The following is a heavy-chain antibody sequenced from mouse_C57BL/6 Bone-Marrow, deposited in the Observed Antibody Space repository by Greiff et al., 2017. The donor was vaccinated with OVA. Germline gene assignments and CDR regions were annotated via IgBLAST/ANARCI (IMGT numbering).Heavy chain of an antibody. Sequence: EVQLVESGGDLVKPGGSLKLSCAASGFTFSSYGMSWVRQTPDKRLEWVGTISSGGSYTYYPDSVKGRFTISRDNAKNTRYLQMGSLKSEDTAMYYCARPHYDYWGQGTLVTVSA. CDR2: ISSGGSYT. CDR1: GFTFSSYG. CDR3: ARPHYDY. J-gene: IGHJ3*01. D-gene: IGHD2-4*01. V-gene: IGHV5-6*01.